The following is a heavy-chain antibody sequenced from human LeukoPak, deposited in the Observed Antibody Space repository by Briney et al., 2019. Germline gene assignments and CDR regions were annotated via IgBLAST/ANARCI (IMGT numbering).Heavy chain of an antibody. D-gene: IGHD3-22*01. J-gene: IGHJ6*03. V-gene: IGHV4-39*07. CDR3: AGIDSSGYYANYYMDV. CDR2: IYYSGNT. Sequence: SETLSLTCSVSGGSISSSAYYWGWIRQPPGQGLEWIGSIYYSGNTYYNPSLKSPVTISIDTSKNQFSLRLISVTAADTAVYYCAGIDSSGYYANYYMDVWGKGTTVTISS. CDR1: GGSISSSAYY.